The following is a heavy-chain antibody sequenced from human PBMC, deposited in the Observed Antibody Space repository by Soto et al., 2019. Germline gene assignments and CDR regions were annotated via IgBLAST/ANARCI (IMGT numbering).Heavy chain of an antibody. CDR1: VFSLSTSGMC. Sequence: SGPTLVNPTQTLTLTCTFSVFSLSTSGMCVSWIRQPPGKALEWLALIDWGDEKYYSTSLKTRLTISKDTSKNQVVLTMTNMDPVDTATYYCARIRNTRGSGWYYFDYWGQGTTVTVSS. D-gene: IGHD6-19*01. J-gene: IGHJ4*03. CDR2: IDWGDEK. CDR3: ARIRNTRGSGWYYFDY. V-gene: IGHV2-70*01.